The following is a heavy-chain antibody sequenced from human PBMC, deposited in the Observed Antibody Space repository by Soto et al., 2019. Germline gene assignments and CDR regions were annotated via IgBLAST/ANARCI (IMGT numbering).Heavy chain of an antibody. CDR2: INPNSGGT. CDR3: ARSSSSVGYYYYGMDV. V-gene: IGHV1-2*04. Sequence: ASVKVSCKASGYTFTGYYMHWVRQAPGQGLERMGWINPNSGGTNYAQKFQGWVTMTRDTSISTAYMELSRLRSDDTAVYYCARSSSSVGYYYYGMDVWGQGTTVTVSS. J-gene: IGHJ6*02. D-gene: IGHD6-6*01. CDR1: GYTFTGYY.